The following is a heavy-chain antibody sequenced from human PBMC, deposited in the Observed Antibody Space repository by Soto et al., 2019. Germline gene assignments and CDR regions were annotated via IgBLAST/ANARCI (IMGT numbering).Heavy chain of an antibody. CDR2: IFHTGTT. CDR1: GGSITNYY. Sequence: QVQLQESGPGLVKPSETLSLTCTVSGGSITNYYYSWIRQPPGKGLEWIGYIFHTGTTSYNPSLKSRVTLSVDTSQSQFSLNLNSVTAADTAVYYCTTEAYDNSGSLAFDIWGPGTLVTVS. J-gene: IGHJ3*02. D-gene: IGHD3-22*01. CDR3: TTEAYDNSGSLAFDI. V-gene: IGHV4-59*08.